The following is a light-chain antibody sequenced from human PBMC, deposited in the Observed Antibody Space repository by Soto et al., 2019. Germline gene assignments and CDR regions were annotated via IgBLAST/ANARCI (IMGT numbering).Light chain of an antibody. J-gene: IGLJ2*01. Sequence: QSALTQPASVSGSPGQSITISCTGSGRDIGAYNYVSWYQQLPGKAPKLLIYEVRSRPSGISYRFSGSKSGTTASLTISSLLPEDEADYYCSAYTSRSTLVFGGGTKLTVL. CDR3: SAYTSRSTLV. CDR1: GRDIGAYNY. CDR2: EVR. V-gene: IGLV2-14*01.